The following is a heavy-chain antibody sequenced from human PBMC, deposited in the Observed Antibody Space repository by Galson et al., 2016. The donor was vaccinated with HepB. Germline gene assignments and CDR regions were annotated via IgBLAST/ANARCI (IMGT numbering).Heavy chain of an antibody. D-gene: IGHD3-3*01. V-gene: IGHV3-11*01. Sequence: SLRLSCAASGITFSDSYMTWIRQAPGKGLEWLSYISSSGSTIHYADSVKGRFTISRDNAKSSLYLQMNSLRAEDTAGYYCARVMVDYHYWSNKPKHYYSGMDVWGQGTTVTVSS. CDR3: ARVMVDYHYWSNKPKHYYSGMDV. CDR2: ISSSGSTI. CDR1: GITFSDSY. J-gene: IGHJ6*02.